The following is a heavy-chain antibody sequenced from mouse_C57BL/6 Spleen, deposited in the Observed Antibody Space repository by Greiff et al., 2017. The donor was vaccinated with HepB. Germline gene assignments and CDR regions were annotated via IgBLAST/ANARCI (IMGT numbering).Heavy chain of an antibody. J-gene: IGHJ2*01. CDR2: IRSKSNNYAT. CDR3: VRDWGYFDY. CDR1: GFSFNTYA. Sequence: EVKLVESGGGLVQPKGSLKLSCAASGFSFNTYAMNWVRQAPGKGLEWVARIRSKSNNYATYYADSVKDRFTISRDDSESMLYLQMNNLKTEDTAMYYCVRDWGYFDYWGQSTTLTVSS. V-gene: IGHV10-1*01. D-gene: IGHD4-1*01.